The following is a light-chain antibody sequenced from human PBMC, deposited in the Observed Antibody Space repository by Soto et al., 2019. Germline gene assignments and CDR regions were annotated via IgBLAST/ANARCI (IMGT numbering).Light chain of an antibody. Sequence: DIQMTQSPSTLSASVGDRVTITCGASQGISNSLAWYQQKPGKGPSLLIYDASTLQSGVPSRFSGSGSGTDFTLTINSLQPEDVATYYCQKYKSAPYTFGPGTKVDI. CDR2: DAS. V-gene: IGKV1-27*01. CDR1: QGISNS. CDR3: QKYKSAPYT. J-gene: IGKJ3*01.